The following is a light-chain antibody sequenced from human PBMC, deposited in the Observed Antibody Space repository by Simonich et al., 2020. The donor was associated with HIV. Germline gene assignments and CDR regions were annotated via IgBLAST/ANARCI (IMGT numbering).Light chain of an antibody. V-gene: IGKV3-15*01. CDR1: QSVSTN. CDR2: GAS. J-gene: IGKJ2*01. Sequence: ERVMTQSPATLSVSPGERATLSCRASQSVSTNLAWYQQKPGQAPRLLIYGASTRATGIPAMFSGSGSGTEFTLTISSLQSEDFAVYYCQQYNNWPRTFGQGTKLEIK. CDR3: QQYNNWPRT.